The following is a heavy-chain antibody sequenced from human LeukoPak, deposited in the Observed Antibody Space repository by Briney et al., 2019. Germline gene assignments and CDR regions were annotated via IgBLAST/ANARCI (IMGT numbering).Heavy chain of an antibody. CDR3: ARGHYDFWSGYYWDYFDY. Sequence: ASVKVSCKVSGYTLTELSMHWVRQAPGKGLEWMGGIIPIFGTANYAQKFQGRVTITADESTSTAYMELSSLRSEDTAVYYCARGHYDFWSGYYWDYFDYWGQGTLVTVSS. D-gene: IGHD3-3*01. CDR2: IIPIFGTA. V-gene: IGHV1-69*13. J-gene: IGHJ4*02. CDR1: GYTLTELS.